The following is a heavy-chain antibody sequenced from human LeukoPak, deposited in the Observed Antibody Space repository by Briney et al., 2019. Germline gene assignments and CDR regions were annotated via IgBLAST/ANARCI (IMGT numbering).Heavy chain of an antibody. CDR1: GFTFSSYA. Sequence: GGSLRLSCAASGFTFSSYAMSWVRQAPGKGLEWVSVVSGSGGSTYYADSVKGRFTISRDNSKNTLYLQMNSLRVEDTAGYYCAKSPVPYCSGGSCYGMDVWGQGTTVTVSS. V-gene: IGHV3-23*01. CDR2: VSGSGGST. D-gene: IGHD2-15*01. J-gene: IGHJ6*02. CDR3: AKSPVPYCSGGSCYGMDV.